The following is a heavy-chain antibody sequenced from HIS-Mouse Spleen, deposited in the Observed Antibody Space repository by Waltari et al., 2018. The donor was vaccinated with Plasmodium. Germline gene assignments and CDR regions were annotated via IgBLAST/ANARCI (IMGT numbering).Heavy chain of an antibody. V-gene: IGHV4-39*07. D-gene: IGHD3-22*01. CDR1: GGSISSSSYY. CDR3: ARVPYYYVSSGYGMGWFDP. J-gene: IGHJ5*02. Sequence: QLQLQESGPGLVKPSETLSLTCTVSGGSISSSSYYWGWIRQPPGKGLEWIGSIYYSGSTSYNPSLKSRVTISVDTSRNQFSLKLSSVTAADTAVYYCARVPYYYVSSGYGMGWFDPWGQGTLVTVSS. CDR2: IYYSGST.